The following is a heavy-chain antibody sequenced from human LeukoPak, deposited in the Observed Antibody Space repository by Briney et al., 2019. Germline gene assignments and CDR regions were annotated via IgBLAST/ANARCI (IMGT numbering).Heavy chain of an antibody. CDR2: IYFDGHTQ. D-gene: IGHD4-23*01. V-gene: IGHV3-30*12. Sequence: PGGSLRLSCAASGFIFSTYGIHWVRQAPGKGLEWVAVIYFDGHTQYYAGSVKGRFTVSRDNSKNTVSLQMNTLGAEDTAVYYCATLFPYGGNSGASLCTLDVWGQGTTVTVSS. J-gene: IGHJ6*02. CDR3: ATLFPYGGNSGASLCTLDV. CDR1: GFIFSTYG.